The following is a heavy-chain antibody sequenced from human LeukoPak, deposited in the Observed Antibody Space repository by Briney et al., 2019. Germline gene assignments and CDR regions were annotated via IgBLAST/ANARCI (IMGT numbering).Heavy chain of an antibody. J-gene: IGHJ4*02. Sequence: GGSLRLSCAASGFTVSSNYMSWVRQAPGKGLEWVSVIYSGGSTYYADSVKGRFTISRDNSKNTLYLEVISLTAEDTAVYYCAKDDAWLRFGEWSQGTLVTVSS. V-gene: IGHV3-53*01. D-gene: IGHD3-10*01. CDR3: AKDDAWLRFGE. CDR2: IYSGGST. CDR1: GFTVSSNY.